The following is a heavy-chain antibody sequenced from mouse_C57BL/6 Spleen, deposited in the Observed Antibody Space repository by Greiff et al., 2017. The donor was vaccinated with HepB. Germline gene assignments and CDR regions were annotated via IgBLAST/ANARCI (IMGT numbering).Heavy chain of an antibody. CDR3: ARGERDWFAY. Sequence: EVQVVESGGDLVKPGGSLKLSCAASGFTFSSYGMSWVRQTPDKRLEWVATISSGGSYTYYPDSVKGRFTISRDNAKNTLYLQMSSLKSEDTAMYYCARGERDWFAYWGQGTLVTVSA. V-gene: IGHV5-6*01. CDR1: GFTFSSYG. J-gene: IGHJ3*01. CDR2: ISSGGSYT.